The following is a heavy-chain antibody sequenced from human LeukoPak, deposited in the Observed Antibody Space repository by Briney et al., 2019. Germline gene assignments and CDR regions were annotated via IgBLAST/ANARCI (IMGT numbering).Heavy chain of an antibody. CDR3: ARGRYYYDSSGYYFVRCYFDY. D-gene: IGHD3-22*01. CDR2: IYYSGST. V-gene: IGHV4-39*01. J-gene: IGHJ4*02. CDR1: GGSISSSSYY. Sequence: PSETLSLTCTVSGGSISSSSYYWGWIRQPPGKGLEWIGSIYYSGSTYYNPSLKSRVTISVDTSKNQFSLKLSSVTAADTAVYYCARGRYYYDSSGYYFVRCYFDYWGQGTLVTVSS.